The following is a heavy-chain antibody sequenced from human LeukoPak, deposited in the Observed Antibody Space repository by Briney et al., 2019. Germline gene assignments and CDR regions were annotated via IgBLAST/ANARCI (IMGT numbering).Heavy chain of an antibody. V-gene: IGHV4-4*07. CDR3: ARDGNDFWSGYYSGIDP. Sequence: PSETLSLTCTVSGGSISSYYWSWIRQPAEKGLEWIGRIYTSGGTNYNPSLKSRVTMSVDTSKNQFSLKLSSVTAADTAVYYCARDGNDFWSGYYSGIDPWGQGTLVTVSS. CDR1: GGSISSYY. CDR2: IYTSGGT. D-gene: IGHD3-3*01. J-gene: IGHJ5*02.